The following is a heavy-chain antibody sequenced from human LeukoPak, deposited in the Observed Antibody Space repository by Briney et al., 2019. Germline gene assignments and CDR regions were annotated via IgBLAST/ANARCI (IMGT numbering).Heavy chain of an antibody. CDR1: GFTFSSYA. J-gene: IGHJ6*03. D-gene: IGHD6-6*01. CDR2: ISGSGGST. V-gene: IGHV3-23*01. CDR3: AKKGGIAARLAIYYYYYYYMDV. Sequence: GGSLRLSCAASGFTFSSYAMSWVRQAPGKGLEWVSAISGSGGSTYYADSVKGRFTISRDNSKNTLYLQMNSLRAEDTAVYYCAKKGGIAARLAIYYYYYYYMDVWDKGTTVTVSS.